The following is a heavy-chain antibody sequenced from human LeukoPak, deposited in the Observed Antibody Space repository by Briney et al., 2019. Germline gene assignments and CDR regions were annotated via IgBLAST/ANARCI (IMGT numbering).Heavy chain of an antibody. J-gene: IGHJ6*02. CDR2: ISYDGSNK. CDR3: ARESRVDIAAADILGDYYYYYGMDV. CDR1: GFTFSSYA. D-gene: IGHD6-13*01. Sequence: GRSLRLSCAASGFTFSSYAMHWVRQAPGKGLEWVAVISYDGSNKYYADSVKGRFTISRDNSKNTLYPQMNSLRAEDTAVYYCARESRVDIAAADILGDYYYYYGMDVWGQGTTVTVSS. V-gene: IGHV3-30-3*01.